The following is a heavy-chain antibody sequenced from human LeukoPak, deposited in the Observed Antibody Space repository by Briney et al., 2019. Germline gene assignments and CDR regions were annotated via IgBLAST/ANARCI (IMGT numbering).Heavy chain of an antibody. Sequence: SETLSLTCAVYGGSFSGYYWSWIRQPPGKGLEWIGEINHSGSTNYNPSLKSRVTISVDTSKNQFSLKLSSVTAADTAVYYCAKGLEWELDPYFDYWGKGTLVTVSS. CDR1: GGSFSGYY. CDR2: INHSGST. J-gene: IGHJ4*02. V-gene: IGHV4-34*01. CDR3: AKGLEWELDPYFDY. D-gene: IGHD1-26*01.